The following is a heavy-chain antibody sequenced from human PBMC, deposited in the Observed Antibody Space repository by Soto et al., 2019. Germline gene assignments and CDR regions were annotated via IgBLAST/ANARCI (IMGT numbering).Heavy chain of an antibody. J-gene: IGHJ6*02. Sequence: QVQLVESGGGVVHPGGSLRLSCKASGFGFSAYSMHWVRQAPGKGLEWVAVIQHNGNYIQYADFVRGRFTISRDNYKSILYLEMNGLTPADTALYYCVRVGWGYTYGNGLDGWGQGTTVTVSS. CDR3: VRVGWGYTYGNGLDG. V-gene: IGHV3-30-3*01. CDR1: GFGFSAYS. D-gene: IGHD5-18*01. CDR2: IQHNGNYI.